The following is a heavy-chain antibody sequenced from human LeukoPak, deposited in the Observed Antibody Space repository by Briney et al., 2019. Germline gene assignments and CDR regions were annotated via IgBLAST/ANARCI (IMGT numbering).Heavy chain of an antibody. CDR1: EFTFSGTW. V-gene: IGHV3-7*01. CDR2: IVQDGSEM. CDR3: AREYMGSYDI. J-gene: IGHJ3*02. D-gene: IGHD3-10*01. Sequence: GGSLRLSCAASEFTFSGTWMSWVRQAPGKGLEGVANIVQDGSEMYYVDSVKGRFTVSRDNAKNSMYVQMNSLRVEDTAVYYCAREYMGSYDIWGQGTMVTVSS.